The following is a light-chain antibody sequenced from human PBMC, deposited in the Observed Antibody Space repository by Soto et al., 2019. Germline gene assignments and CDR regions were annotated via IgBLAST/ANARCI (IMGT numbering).Light chain of an antibody. CDR2: AAS. CDR3: QKYNSAPWT. J-gene: IGKJ1*01. Sequence: DIQMTQSPSSLSASVGDRVTITCRASQGITNHLAWYQQQPGKVPKLLIYAASTLQSGVPSRFSGSASRTDFTLTISSLQPDDVATYYCQKYNSAPWTFGQGTKVEIK. CDR1: QGITNH. V-gene: IGKV1-27*01.